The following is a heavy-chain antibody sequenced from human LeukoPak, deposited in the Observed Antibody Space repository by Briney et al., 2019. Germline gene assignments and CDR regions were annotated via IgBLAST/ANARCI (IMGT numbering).Heavy chain of an antibody. D-gene: IGHD3-10*01. V-gene: IGHV5-51*01. Sequence: GESLKISCKGSGYSFTSYGIGWVRQMPRKGLELMGIIYPGDSDTRYSTSFQGQVTISADKSISTAYLQWSSLKASDTAMYYCARRSTMVGLNWFDPWGQGTLVTVSS. CDR2: IYPGDSDT. J-gene: IGHJ5*02. CDR1: GYSFTSYG. CDR3: ARRSTMVGLNWFDP.